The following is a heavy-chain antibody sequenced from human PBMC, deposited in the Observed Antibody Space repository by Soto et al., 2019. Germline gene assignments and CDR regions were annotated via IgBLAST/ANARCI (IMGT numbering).Heavy chain of an antibody. CDR2: IKEDGSEK. D-gene: IGHD2-15*01. J-gene: IGHJ4*02. V-gene: IGHV3-7*01. CDR3: SRDVVVGAKALNY. Sequence: GSLGLSCAASGFTFSNYWMTWVRQAPGKGLEWVANIKEDGSEKHYVDSVKGRFTISRDNAKNSLYLQMNSLRVEDTSVYFCSRDVVVGAKALNYWGQGALVTVSS. CDR1: GFTFSNYW.